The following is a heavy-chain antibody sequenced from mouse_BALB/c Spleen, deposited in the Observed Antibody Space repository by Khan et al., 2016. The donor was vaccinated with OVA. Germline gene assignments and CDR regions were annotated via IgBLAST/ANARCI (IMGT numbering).Heavy chain of an antibody. D-gene: IGHD1-1*01. Sequence: VQLKESGPELVKPGASVKISCKASGYSFTGYFMNWVKQSPGKSLEWIGRINPHIGETFYNQKFKGKATLTVDESSSTAHMELRSLASEDSAVYYCARKNGSDFDYWGQGTTLTVSS. CDR2: INPHIGET. V-gene: IGHV1-20*02. CDR3: ARKNGSDFDY. J-gene: IGHJ2*01. CDR1: GYSFTGYF.